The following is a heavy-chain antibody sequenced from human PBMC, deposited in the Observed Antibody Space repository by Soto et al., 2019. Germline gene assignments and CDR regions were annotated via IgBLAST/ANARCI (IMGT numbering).Heavy chain of an antibody. Sequence: QVAAPELGPGLVEAFETLFFPRTCFGCSIFSYGWTWIRQPPGEGLEWIGYISRSGSSSFAPSLKGRVTFSTDTSKNQVSLKMTYVTVADTAVYYCARGYWFDPWGPGTLVTVSS. J-gene: IGHJ5*02. CDR1: GCSIFSYG. V-gene: IGHV4-59*01. CDR2: ISRSGSS. CDR3: ARGYWFDP.